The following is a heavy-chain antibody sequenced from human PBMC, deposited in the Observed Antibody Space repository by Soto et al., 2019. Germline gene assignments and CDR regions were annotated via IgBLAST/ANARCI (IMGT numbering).Heavy chain of an antibody. Sequence: EVQLLESGGGFVQPGGSLRLSCAASGFTFSDYAMTWVRQAPGKGLEWVSAITSSGSSTYYAESVKGRFTISRDNSKSTLYLQMNSLRAEDTATYYCAKGEEGYVVSSLAYWGQGTLVTVSS. CDR2: ITSSGSST. V-gene: IGHV3-23*01. D-gene: IGHD5-12*01. J-gene: IGHJ4*02. CDR1: GFTFSDYA. CDR3: AKGEEGYVVSSLAY.